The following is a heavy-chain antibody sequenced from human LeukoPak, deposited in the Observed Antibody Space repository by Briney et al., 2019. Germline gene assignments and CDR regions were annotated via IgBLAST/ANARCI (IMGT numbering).Heavy chain of an antibody. CDR1: GFTFSSYS. CDR2: ISSSSSYI. D-gene: IGHD1-26*01. CDR3: SRDGRVTAGATRYGF. J-gene: IGHJ4*02. Sequence: GGSLRLSCAASGFTFSSYSMNWDRQAPGKGLEWVSSISSSSSYIYYADSVKGRFTISRDNAKNSLYLQMNSLRAEDTAVYYCSRDGRVTAGATRYGFWGQGTLVTVSS. V-gene: IGHV3-21*01.